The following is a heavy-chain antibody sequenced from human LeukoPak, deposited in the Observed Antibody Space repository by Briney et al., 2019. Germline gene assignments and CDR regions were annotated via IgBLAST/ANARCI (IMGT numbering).Heavy chain of an antibody. CDR1: GGSISSYY. J-gene: IGHJ5*02. D-gene: IGHD3-10*01. V-gene: IGHV4-59*01. CDR3: ARLNLWFGDPNWFDP. Sequence: SETLSLTCTVSGGSISSYYWSWIRQPPGKGLEWIGYVYYSGRTNYNPSLKSRVTISVDTSKNQFSLKLSSVTAADTAVYYCARLNLWFGDPNWFDPWGQGTLVTVSS. CDR2: VYYSGRT.